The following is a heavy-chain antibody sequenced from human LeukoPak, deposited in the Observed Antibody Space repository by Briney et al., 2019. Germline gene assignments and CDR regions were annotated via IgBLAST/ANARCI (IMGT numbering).Heavy chain of an antibody. V-gene: IGHV3-48*04. CDR1: GFTFSSYS. Sequence: GGSLRLSCAASGFTFSSYSMNWVRQAPGKGLEWVSYISSSSSTIYYADSVKGRFTISRDNAKNSLYLQMNSLRAEDTAVYYCARDVDGSGSYYPLDYWGQGTLVTVSS. D-gene: IGHD3-10*01. CDR3: ARDVDGSGSYYPLDY. CDR2: ISSSSSTI. J-gene: IGHJ4*02.